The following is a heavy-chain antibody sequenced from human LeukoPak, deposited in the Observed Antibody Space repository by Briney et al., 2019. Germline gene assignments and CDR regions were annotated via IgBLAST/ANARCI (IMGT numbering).Heavy chain of an antibody. D-gene: IGHD3-10*01. CDR1: GGSFSGYY. Sequence: SETLSLTCAVYGGSFSGYYWSWIRQPPGKGLEWIGEINHSGSTNYNPSLKSRVTISVDTSKNQFSLKLSSVTAADTAVYHCARDRWFGELSQYFQHWGQGTLVTVSS. CDR3: ARDRWFGELSQYFQH. J-gene: IGHJ1*01. CDR2: INHSGST. V-gene: IGHV4-34*01.